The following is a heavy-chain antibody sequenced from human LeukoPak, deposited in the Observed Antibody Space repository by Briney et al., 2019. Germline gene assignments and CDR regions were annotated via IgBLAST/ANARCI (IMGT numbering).Heavy chain of an antibody. D-gene: IGHD1-1*01. V-gene: IGHV3-15*01. J-gene: IGHJ3*02. CDR1: GFTFSSYS. Sequence: GGSLRLSCAASGFTFSSYSMNWVRQAPGKGLEWVGRIKSKTDGGTTDYAAPVKGRFTISRDDSKNTLYLQMNSLKTEDTAVYYCTTDGLERRKGHDAFDIWGQGTMVTVSS. CDR3: TTDGLERRKGHDAFDI. CDR2: IKSKTDGGTT.